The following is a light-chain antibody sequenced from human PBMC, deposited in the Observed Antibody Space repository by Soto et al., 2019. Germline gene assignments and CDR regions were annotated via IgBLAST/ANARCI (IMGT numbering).Light chain of an antibody. CDR3: SSYTGSGTYV. Sequence: QSVLTQPPSASGSPGQSVTISCTGTSNDVGGYKYVSWYQQHPGKVPKLMIYEVSKRPSGVPDRFSGSKSGNTASLTVSGLQAEDEADYYCSSYTGSGTYVFGTGTRSPS. CDR2: EVS. J-gene: IGLJ1*01. CDR1: SNDVGGYKY. V-gene: IGLV2-8*01.